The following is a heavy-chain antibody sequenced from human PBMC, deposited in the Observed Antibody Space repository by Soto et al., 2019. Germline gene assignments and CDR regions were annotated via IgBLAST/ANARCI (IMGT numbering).Heavy chain of an antibody. D-gene: IGHD5-12*01. CDR2: FDLEDGET. J-gene: IGHJ3*02. CDR3: ATAIVATREAFDI. Sequence: ASVKVSCKVSGYTLTELSMHWVRQAPGKGLEWMGGFDLEDGETIYAQKFQGRVTMTEDTSTDTAYMELSSLRSEDTAVYYCATAIVATREAFDIWGQVTMVTVSS. V-gene: IGHV1-24*01. CDR1: GYTLTELS.